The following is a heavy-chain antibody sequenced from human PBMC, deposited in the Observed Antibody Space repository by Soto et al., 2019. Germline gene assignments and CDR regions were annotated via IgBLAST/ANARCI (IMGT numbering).Heavy chain of an antibody. J-gene: IGHJ4*02. V-gene: IGHV5-51*01. D-gene: IGHD6-6*01. CDR2: ICPGDSDT. CDR3: ARRSFCSSSSTPYHVVY. CDR1: GYSFTSYW. Sequence: PGESLKISCKGSGYSFTSYWIGWVRQMPGKGLEWMGIICPGDSDTRYSPSFQGQVTISADKSISTAYLQWSSLKASDTAMYYCARRSFCSSSSTPYHVVYWGQTTLVTDSS.